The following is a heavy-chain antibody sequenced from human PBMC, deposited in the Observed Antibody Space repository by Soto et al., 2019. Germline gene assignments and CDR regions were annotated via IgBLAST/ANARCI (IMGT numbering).Heavy chain of an antibody. Sequence: GGALRLSCAASGFTFSSYAMSWVRQAPGKGLEWVSAISGSGGSTYYADSVKGRFTISRDNSKNALYLQMNSLRAEDTAVYYCANGYSNYRDYWGQGTLVTVSS. D-gene: IGHD4-4*01. CDR3: ANGYSNYRDY. J-gene: IGHJ4*02. CDR2: ISGSGGST. CDR1: GFTFSSYA. V-gene: IGHV3-23*01.